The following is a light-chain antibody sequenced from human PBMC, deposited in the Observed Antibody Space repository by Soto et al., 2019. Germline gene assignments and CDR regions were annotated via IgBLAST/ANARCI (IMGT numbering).Light chain of an antibody. V-gene: IGKV3-15*01. CDR1: QSVSSN. CDR3: QQYNNWPQA. CDR2: DAS. J-gene: IGKJ1*01. Sequence: PVERATLSCRASQSVSSNLAWYQQKPGQAPRLLIYDASTRATGIPARFSGSGSGTDFTLTISGLQSEDFAVYYCQQYNNWPQAFGQGTKVDIK.